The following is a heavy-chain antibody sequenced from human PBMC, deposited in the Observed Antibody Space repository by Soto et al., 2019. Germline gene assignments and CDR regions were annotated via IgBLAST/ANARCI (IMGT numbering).Heavy chain of an antibody. V-gene: IGHV3-53*01. D-gene: IGHD6-19*01. J-gene: IGHJ4*02. CDR2: IHFGGNT. CDR3: TKVSPQWLVHDY. Sequence: GSLRLSCAASGFTVSCDYVSWVRQAPGKGLECVSVIHFGGNTYYADSVKGRFTVSRDNSKNTLYLQMNSLRVEDTAIYFCTKVSPQWLVHDYWGQGTLVTVSS. CDR1: GFTVSCDY.